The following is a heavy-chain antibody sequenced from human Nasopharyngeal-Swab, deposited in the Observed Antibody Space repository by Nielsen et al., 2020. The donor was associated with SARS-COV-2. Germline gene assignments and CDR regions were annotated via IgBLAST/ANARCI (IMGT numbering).Heavy chain of an antibody. CDR2: IYYSGST. Sequence: SETLSLTCTVSGGSISRYYWSWIRQPPGKGLEWIGYIYYSGSTNYNPSLKSRVTISVDTSKNQFSLKLSSVTAADTAVYYCASANYYYDSSGYYGNWGQGTLVTVSS. J-gene: IGHJ4*02. D-gene: IGHD3-22*01. CDR3: ASANYYYDSSGYYGN. CDR1: GGSISRYY. V-gene: IGHV4-59*01.